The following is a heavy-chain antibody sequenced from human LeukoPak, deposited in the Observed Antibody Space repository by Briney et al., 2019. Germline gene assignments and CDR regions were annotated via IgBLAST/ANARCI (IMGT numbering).Heavy chain of an antibody. CDR2: ISGSGGST. CDR1: GFTFSSYG. D-gene: IGHD3-16*01. V-gene: IGHV3-23*01. CDR3: AKGGGGVLAS. J-gene: IGHJ4*02. Sequence: GGSLRLSCGASGFTFSSYGMTWVRQAPGKGLEWVSAISGSGGSTYYADSVKGRFTTSRDNSRNTPFLQMNSLKADDTAVYYCAKGGGGVLASWGQGTLVTVSS.